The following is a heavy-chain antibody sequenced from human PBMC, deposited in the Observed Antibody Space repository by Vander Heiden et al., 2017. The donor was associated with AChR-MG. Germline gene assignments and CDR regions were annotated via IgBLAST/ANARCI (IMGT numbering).Heavy chain of an antibody. V-gene: IGHV4-30-2*01. D-gene: IGHD4-17*01. Sequence: QLQLQESGSGLVKPSQTLSLTCAVSGGSISSGGYSWSWIRQPPGKGLEWIGYIYHSGSTYYNPSLKSRVTISVDRSKNQFSLKLSSVTAADTAVYYCATDRIRSTTRDYYYYMDVWGKGTTVTVSS. J-gene: IGHJ6*03. CDR1: GGSISSGGYS. CDR2: IYHSGST. CDR3: ATDRIRSTTRDYYYYMDV.